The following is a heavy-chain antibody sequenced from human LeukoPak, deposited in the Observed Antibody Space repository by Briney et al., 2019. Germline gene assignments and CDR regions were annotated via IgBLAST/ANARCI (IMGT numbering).Heavy chain of an antibody. CDR3: ASNRPSQQPVLAFDI. CDR2: IYYSGST. CDR1: GGSISSGDYY. Sequence: SETRSLTCTVSGGSISSGDYYWSWIRQPPGKGLEWIGYIYYSGSTYYNPSLKSRVTISVDTSKNQFSLKLSSVTAADTAVYYCASNRPSQQPVLAFDIWGQGTMVTVSS. J-gene: IGHJ3*02. D-gene: IGHD6-13*01. V-gene: IGHV4-30-4*01.